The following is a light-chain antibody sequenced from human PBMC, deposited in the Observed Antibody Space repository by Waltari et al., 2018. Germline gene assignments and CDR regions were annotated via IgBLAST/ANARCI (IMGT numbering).Light chain of an antibody. V-gene: IGKV1D-13*01. CDR3: QQFINYPLT. J-gene: IGKJ3*01. CDR1: QDIASA. Sequence: AIQLTQSPSSLSASVGHRITITCRASQDIASALAWYVQKPGKAPHLLIYDASTLESGVPSRFSGSGPGTDFTLSISGLQPEDFATYYCQQFINYPLTFGPGTTVDIK. CDR2: DAS.